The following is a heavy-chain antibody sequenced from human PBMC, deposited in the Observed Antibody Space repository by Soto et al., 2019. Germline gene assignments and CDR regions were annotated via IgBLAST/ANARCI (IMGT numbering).Heavy chain of an antibody. CDR2: IKQDGSEK. J-gene: IGHJ6*03. D-gene: IGHD3-3*01. CDR1: GFTFSSYW. Sequence: GGSLRLSCAASGFTFSSYWMSWVRQAPGKGLEWVANIKQDGSEKYYVDSVKGRFTISRDNAKNSLYLQMNSLRAEDTAVYYCARVNSITIFGVVAYYYYYYMDVWGKGTTVTVSS. CDR3: ARVNSITIFGVVAYYYYYYMDV. V-gene: IGHV3-7*01.